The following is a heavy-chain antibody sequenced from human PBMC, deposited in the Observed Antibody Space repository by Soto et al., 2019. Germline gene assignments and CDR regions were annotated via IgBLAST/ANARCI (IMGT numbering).Heavy chain of an antibody. D-gene: IGHD6-13*01. CDR2: VKPSTGGT. Sequence: QVQLVQSGAEVKKPGASVKVSYKASGYSFTGYYVHWVRQAPGQGLEWMGWVKPSTGGTDYAQKFQGRITMTRDTSSSTAYMEVSSLRTDDTAVYYCARDLYGSGWYYFDFWGQGTLVTVSS. CDR3: ARDLYGSGWYYFDF. CDR1: GYSFTGYY. V-gene: IGHV1-2*02. J-gene: IGHJ4*02.